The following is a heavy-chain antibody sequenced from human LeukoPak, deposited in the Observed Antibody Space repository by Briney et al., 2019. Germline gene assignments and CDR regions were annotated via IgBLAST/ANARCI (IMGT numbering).Heavy chain of an antibody. V-gene: IGHV4-39*07. CDR2: IYYSGST. Sequence: SSETLSLTCTVSGGSISSSSYYWGWIRQPPGKGLEWIGSIYYSGSTYYNPSLKSRVTISVDTSKNQFSLKLSSVTAADTAVYYCAREGRKTDTYYDFWSGYYTGNGWFDPWGQGTLVTVSS. CDR3: AREGRKTDTYYDFWSGYYTGNGWFDP. CDR1: GGSISSSSYY. J-gene: IGHJ5*02. D-gene: IGHD3-3*01.